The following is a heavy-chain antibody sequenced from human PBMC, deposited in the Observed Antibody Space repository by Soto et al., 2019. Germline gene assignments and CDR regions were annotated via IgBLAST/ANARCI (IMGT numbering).Heavy chain of an antibody. CDR1: GFTFDGYA. V-gene: IGHV3-43D*04. D-gene: IGHD3-22*01. J-gene: IGHJ4*02. CDR2: ISWDGGST. Sequence: GGSLRLSCAASGFTFDGYAMHWVRQAPGKGLEWVSLISWDGGSTYYADSVKGRFTISRDNSKNSLYLQMNSLRAEDTALYYCAKDNSAYYYDSSGYYPAYWGPGTLVTPSS. CDR3: AKDNSAYYYDSSGYYPAY.